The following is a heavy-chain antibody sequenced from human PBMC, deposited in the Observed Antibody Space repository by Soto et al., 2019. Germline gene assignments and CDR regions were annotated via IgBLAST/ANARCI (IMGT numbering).Heavy chain of an antibody. J-gene: IGHJ3*02. CDR3: ARPSSGWYAAGAFDI. D-gene: IGHD6-19*01. V-gene: IGHV1-46*01. Sequence: ASVKVSCKASGYTFTSYYMHWVRQAPGQGLEWMGIINPSGGSTSYAQKFQGRVTMTRDTSTSTAYMELSSLRSEDTAVYYCARPSSGWYAAGAFDIWGQGTMVTVSS. CDR1: GYTFTSYY. CDR2: INPSGGST.